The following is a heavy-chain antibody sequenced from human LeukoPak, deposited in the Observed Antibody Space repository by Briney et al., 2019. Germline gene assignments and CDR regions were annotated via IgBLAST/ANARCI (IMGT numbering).Heavy chain of an antibody. J-gene: IGHJ4*02. CDR2: ISGSGGST. CDR3: AKDPMLVTQFDY. CDR1: GFTFSSYA. D-gene: IGHD4/OR15-4a*01. Sequence: GGSLRLSCAASGFTFSSYAMSWVRQAPGMGLEWVSAISGSGGSTYYADSVKGRFTISRDNSKNTLYLQMNSLRAEDTAVYYCAKDPMLVTQFDYWGQGTLVTVSS. V-gene: IGHV3-23*01.